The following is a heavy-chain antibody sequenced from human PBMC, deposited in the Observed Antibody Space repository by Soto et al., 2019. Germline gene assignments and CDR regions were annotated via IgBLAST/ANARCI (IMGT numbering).Heavy chain of an antibody. J-gene: IGHJ4*02. CDR2: ISSNGGST. CDR3: VNLHSSGWEKDS. D-gene: IGHD6-19*01. Sequence: PGGSLRLSCSASGFTFSSYAMHWVRQAPGKGLEYAAAISSNGGSTYYADSVKGRFTISRDNSKNTLYLQMSSLRAEDTAVYYCVNLHSSGWEKDSWGEGTLVTVS. CDR1: GFTFSSYA. V-gene: IGHV3-64D*06.